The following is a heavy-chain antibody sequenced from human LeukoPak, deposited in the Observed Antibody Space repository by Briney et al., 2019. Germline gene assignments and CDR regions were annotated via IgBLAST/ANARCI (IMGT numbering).Heavy chain of an antibody. J-gene: IGHJ4*02. Sequence: GASVKVSCKASGYTFTSYGISWVRQAPGQGLEWMGWISAYNGNTNYAQKLQGRVTMTTDTSTSTAYMELRSLRSDDTAVYYCARNRSPWEYSTLFDYWGQGTLVTVSS. V-gene: IGHV1-18*01. D-gene: IGHD6-6*01. CDR3: ARNRSPWEYSTLFDY. CDR1: GYTFTSYG. CDR2: ISAYNGNT.